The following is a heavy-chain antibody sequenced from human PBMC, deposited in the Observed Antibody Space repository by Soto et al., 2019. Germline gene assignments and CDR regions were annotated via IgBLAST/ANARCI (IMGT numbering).Heavy chain of an antibody. CDR3: AIGAAAGFMDV. CDR1: GGTFSSYT. D-gene: IGHD6-13*01. J-gene: IGHJ6*03. CDR2: IIPILGIA. Sequence: QVQLVQSGAEVKKPGSSVKVSCKASGGTFSSYTISWVRQAPGQGLEWMGRIIPILGIANYALKFQGRVTIPADKSTSTAYMELSSLRSEDTAVYYCAIGAAAGFMDVWGKGTTVTVSS. V-gene: IGHV1-69*02.